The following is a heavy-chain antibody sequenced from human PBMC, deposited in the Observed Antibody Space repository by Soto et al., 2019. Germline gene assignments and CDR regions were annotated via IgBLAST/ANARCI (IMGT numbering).Heavy chain of an antibody. CDR2: IVVGSGNT. Sequence: SVKVSCKASGFTFTSSAMQWVRQARGQRLEWIGWIVVGSGNTNYAQKFQERVTITRDMSTSTAYMELSSLRSEDTAVYYCAAGSVVVPAATDFDYWGQGTLVTVSS. CDR1: GFTFTSSA. V-gene: IGHV1-58*02. D-gene: IGHD2-2*01. CDR3: AAGSVVVPAATDFDY. J-gene: IGHJ4*02.